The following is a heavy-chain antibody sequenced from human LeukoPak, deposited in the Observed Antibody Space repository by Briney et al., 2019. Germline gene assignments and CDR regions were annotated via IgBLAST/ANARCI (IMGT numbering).Heavy chain of an antibody. Sequence: SETLSLTCAVYGGSFSGYYWSWIRQPPGKGLEWIGEINHSGSANYNPSLKSRVTISVDTSKNQFSLKLSSVTAADTAVYYCARGRITIFGVVIYYYYYMDVWGKGTTVTVSS. CDR3: ARGRITIFGVVIYYYYYMDV. J-gene: IGHJ6*03. D-gene: IGHD3-3*01. CDR2: INHSGSA. V-gene: IGHV4-34*01. CDR1: GGSFSGYY.